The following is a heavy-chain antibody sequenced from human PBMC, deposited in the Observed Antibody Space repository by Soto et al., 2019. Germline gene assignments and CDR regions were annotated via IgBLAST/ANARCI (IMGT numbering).Heavy chain of an antibody. CDR2: ISGSDDST. V-gene: IGHV3-23*01. J-gene: IGHJ4*02. CDR3: AKRSSSSTFDY. Sequence: EVQLLESGGGVVQPGESLRLSCAASGFTFSSYAMSWVRQAPGKGLEWVSVISGSDDSTYYADSVKGRFTISRDNSKNTLYLQMTSLRAEDTAVYYCAKRSSSSTFDYWGQGTLVTVSS. CDR1: GFTFSSYA. D-gene: IGHD6-6*01.